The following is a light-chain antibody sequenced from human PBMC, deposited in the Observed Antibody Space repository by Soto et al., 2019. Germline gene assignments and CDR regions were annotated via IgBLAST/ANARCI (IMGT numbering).Light chain of an antibody. Sequence: QSVLTQSPSASASLGASVKLTCTLTSGHSTYAIAWHQQQPDKGPRYLMKVNSDGSHSKGDGIPERFSGSSSGTERYLTSSSLQSEDEADYYCQTWGTGVRVFGGGTKLAVL. CDR1: SGHSTYA. J-gene: IGLJ3*02. V-gene: IGLV4-69*01. CDR3: QTWGTGVRV. CDR2: VNSDGSH.